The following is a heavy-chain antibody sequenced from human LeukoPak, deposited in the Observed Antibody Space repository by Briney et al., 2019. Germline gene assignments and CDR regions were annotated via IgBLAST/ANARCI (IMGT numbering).Heavy chain of an antibody. CDR3: AKDQVWGIAAAGTGWFDP. CDR1: GFTFSSYG. Sequence: GGSLRLSCAASGFTFSSYGMHWVRQAPGKGLEWVAFIRYDGSNKYYADSVKGRFTISRDNAKNSLYLQMNSLRTEDTALYYCAKDQVWGIAAAGTGWFDPWGQGTLVTVSS. V-gene: IGHV3-30*02. CDR2: IRYDGSNK. J-gene: IGHJ5*02. D-gene: IGHD6-13*01.